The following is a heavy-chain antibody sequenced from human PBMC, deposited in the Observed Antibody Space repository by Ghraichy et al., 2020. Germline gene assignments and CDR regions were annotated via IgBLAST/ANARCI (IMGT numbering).Heavy chain of an antibody. J-gene: IGHJ6*02. V-gene: IGHV4-59*08. CDR1: GGSIRSYY. CDR3: ARRGRGYSLYFYGLDI. D-gene: IGHD5-18*01. Sequence: SETRSLTCTVSGGSIRSYYWSWIRHPPGKGLEWIGYVYYNGNTDYSPSLKSRASISVDTSKNQVSLRLTSVTAADTAVYYCARRGRGYSLYFYGLDIWGQGTTVTVSS. CDR2: VYYNGNT.